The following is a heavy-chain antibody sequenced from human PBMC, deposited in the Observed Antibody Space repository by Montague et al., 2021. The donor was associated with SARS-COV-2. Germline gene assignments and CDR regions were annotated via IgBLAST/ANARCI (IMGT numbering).Heavy chain of an antibody. Sequence: SLRLSCSASGFTFSSYWMSWVRQAPGKGLEWVANIKQDGSEKYYVDSVKGRFTISRDNAKNSLYLQMNSLRAEDTAVYYCARDHRQVWFGAPVMERYFDYGGKGTRSTVSS. CDR3: ARDHRQVWFGAPVMERYFDY. J-gene: IGHJ4*02. D-gene: IGHD3-10*01. CDR2: IKQDGSEK. CDR1: GFTFSSYW. V-gene: IGHV3-7*01.